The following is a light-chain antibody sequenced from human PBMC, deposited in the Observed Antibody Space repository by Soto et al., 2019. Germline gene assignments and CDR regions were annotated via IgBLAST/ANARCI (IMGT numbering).Light chain of an antibody. V-gene: IGKV1-39*01. J-gene: IGKJ1*01. CDR3: QQSYSSPQT. Sequence: QMTQSPSSLSASVGEKIIITCRASRDVGSDVSWYQQKPGQAPKLLIYAASNLYTGVPSRFSGSGSGTDFTLTISSLQPEDFAIYYCQQSYSSPQTFGQGTKVDIK. CDR1: RDVGSD. CDR2: AAS.